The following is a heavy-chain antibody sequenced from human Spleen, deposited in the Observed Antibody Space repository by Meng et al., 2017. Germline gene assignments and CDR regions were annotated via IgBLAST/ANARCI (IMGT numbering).Heavy chain of an antibody. CDR2: IRGSGTGT. V-gene: IGHV3-23*01. CDR1: GFTFSNYA. CDR3: AKSLGPYSYYALDV. J-gene: IGHJ6*02. Sequence: GESLKISCAASGFTFSNYAMTWVRQAPGKGLEWVSGIRGSGTGTYYADSVKGRFSISRDNSQNTLYLQMNRLRVEDTAVYYCAKSLGPYSYYALDVWGQGTTVTVSS. D-gene: IGHD2-21*01.